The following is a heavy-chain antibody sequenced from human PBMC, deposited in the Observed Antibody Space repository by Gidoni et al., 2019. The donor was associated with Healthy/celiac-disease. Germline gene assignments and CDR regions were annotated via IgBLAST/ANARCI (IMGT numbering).Heavy chain of an antibody. J-gene: IGHJ4*02. V-gene: IGHV3-23*01. CDR2: ISGSGGST. Sequence: EVQLLESGGGLVQPGGSLRLACAASGFTFSNYAMSWVRQAPGKGLEWVSAISGSGGSTYYADSVKGRFTISRDKSKNTLYLQMNSLRAEDTAVYYCATGSMVRGPIDYWGQGTLVTVSS. D-gene: IGHD3-10*01. CDR3: ATGSMVRGPIDY. CDR1: GFTFSNYA.